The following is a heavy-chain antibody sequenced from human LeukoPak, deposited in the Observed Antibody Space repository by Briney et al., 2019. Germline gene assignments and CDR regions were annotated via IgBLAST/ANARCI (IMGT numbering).Heavy chain of an antibody. V-gene: IGHV3-43*02. CDR1: GFTFDDYA. Sequence: QPGGSLRLSCAASGFTFDDYAMHWVRQAPGKGLEWVSLISGDGGTTYSADSVKGRFTISRDNSKNSLYLQMNSLRTEDTALYYCARSLPDYFDYWGQGTLVTDSS. CDR3: ARSLPDYFDY. J-gene: IGHJ4*02. CDR2: ISGDGGTT.